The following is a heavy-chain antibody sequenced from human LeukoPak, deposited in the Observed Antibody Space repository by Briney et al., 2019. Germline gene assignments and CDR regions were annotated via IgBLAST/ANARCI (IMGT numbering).Heavy chain of an antibody. D-gene: IGHD6-6*01. CDR3: TIDRAIAARPLFDY. Sequence: GGSLRLSCAASGFIFTSAWMSWARQAPGKGLEWVGRIKSKSDGGTTDYAAPVKGRFTISRDDSKNMLYLQMSSLKIEDTAVYYCTIDRAIAARPLFDYWGQGTLVTVSS. J-gene: IGHJ4*02. V-gene: IGHV3-15*01. CDR2: IKSKSDGGTT. CDR1: GFIFTSAW.